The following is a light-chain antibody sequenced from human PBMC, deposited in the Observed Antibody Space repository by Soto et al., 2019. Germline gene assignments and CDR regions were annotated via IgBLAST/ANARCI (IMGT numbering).Light chain of an antibody. Sequence: EIVLPQSPATLSLSPGERATLSCRASQSVNNYLAWYQQKPGQAPRLLISDAFNRATGIPARFNGSRSGTDFNLTISSLEPEDFAVYYCQQRRSWPPAFGGGTKVEIK. CDR3: QQRRSWPPA. V-gene: IGKV3-11*01. CDR1: QSVNNY. CDR2: DAF. J-gene: IGKJ4*01.